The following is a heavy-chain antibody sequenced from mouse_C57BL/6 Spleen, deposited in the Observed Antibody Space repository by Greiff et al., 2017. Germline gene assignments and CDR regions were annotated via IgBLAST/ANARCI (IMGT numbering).Heavy chain of an antibody. J-gene: IGHJ4*01. D-gene: IGHD2-4*01. CDR3: ARMITTGNYYAMDY. Sequence: VQLQQSGPELVKPGASVKISCKATGYTFTGYWIEWVKQRPGHGLEWIGEILPGSGSTNYNEKFKGKATFTADTSSNTAYMQLSSLTTEDSAIYYCARMITTGNYYAMDYWGQGTSVTVSS. CDR1: GYTFTGYW. CDR2: ILPGSGST. V-gene: IGHV1-9*01.